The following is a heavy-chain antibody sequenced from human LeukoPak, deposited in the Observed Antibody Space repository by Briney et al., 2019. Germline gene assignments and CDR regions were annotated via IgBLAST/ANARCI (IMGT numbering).Heavy chain of an antibody. V-gene: IGHV3-21*01. CDR1: GFTFSSYS. Sequence: GGSLRLSCSGSGFTFSSYSMIWVRQAPGKGLEWVSYISGSSSYIYYADSVKGRFTISRDNARKSVYLQMNSLRGEDTAVYYCATSFDLWGQGTLVTVSS. CDR3: ATSFDL. CDR2: ISGSSSYI. J-gene: IGHJ5*02.